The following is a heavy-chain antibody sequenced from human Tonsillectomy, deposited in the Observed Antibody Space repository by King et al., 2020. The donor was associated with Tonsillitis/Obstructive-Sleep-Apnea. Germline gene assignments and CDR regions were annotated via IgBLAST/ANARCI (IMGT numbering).Heavy chain of an antibody. CDR1: GFTFSSYW. V-gene: IGHV3-7*01. J-gene: IGHJ4*02. Sequence: VQLVESGGGLVQSGGSLRLSCAASGFTFSSYWMSWVRQAPGKGLEWVANIKQAGSEKHYVDSVKGRFTISRDNAENSLYLQLNSLRAEDTAVYYCAREGGHGMGFDYWGQGTLATVSS. CDR3: AREGGHGMGFDY. CDR2: IKQAGSEK. D-gene: IGHD3-16*01.